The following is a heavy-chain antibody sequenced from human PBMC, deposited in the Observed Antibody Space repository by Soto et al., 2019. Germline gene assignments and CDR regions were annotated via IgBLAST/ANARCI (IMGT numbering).Heavy chain of an antibody. D-gene: IGHD3-22*01. CDR1: GGSISSYY. V-gene: IGHV4-59*01. CDR3: ARSLIVVGPGWFDP. CDR2: IYYSGST. J-gene: IGHJ5*02. Sequence: PSETLSLTCTVSGGSISSYYWSWIRQPPGKGLEWIGYIYYSGSTNYNPSLKSRVTISVDTSKNQFSLKLSSVTAADTAVYYCARSLIVVGPGWFDPWGQGTLVTV.